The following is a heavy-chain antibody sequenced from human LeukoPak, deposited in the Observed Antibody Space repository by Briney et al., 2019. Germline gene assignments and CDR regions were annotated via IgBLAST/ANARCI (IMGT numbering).Heavy chain of an antibody. Sequence: ASVKVSCKASGGTFSSYGFSWVRRAPGQGLEWMGRIIPIFGTSNYAQKFQGRVTITTDESTSTAYMELSSLRSEDTAVYYCARIAGSVAFDIWGQGTMVTVSS. J-gene: IGHJ3*02. D-gene: IGHD6-6*01. CDR3: ARIAGSVAFDI. CDR1: GGTFSSYG. CDR2: IIPIFGTS. V-gene: IGHV1-69*05.